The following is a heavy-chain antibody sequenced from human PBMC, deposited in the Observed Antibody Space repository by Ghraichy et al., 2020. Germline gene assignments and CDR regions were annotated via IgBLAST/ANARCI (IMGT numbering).Heavy chain of an antibody. CDR3: ATPDIVVVPAAIQKYSSSWREDY. J-gene: IGHJ4*02. CDR2: ISYDGSNK. CDR1: GFTFSSYA. D-gene: IGHD2-2*02. V-gene: IGHV3-30-3*01. Sequence: GGSLRLSCAASGFTFSSYAMHWVRQAPGKGLEWVAVISYDGSNKYYADSVKGRFTISRDNSKNTLYLQMNSLRAEDTAVYYCATPDIVVVPAAIQKYSSSWREDYWGQGTLVTVSS.